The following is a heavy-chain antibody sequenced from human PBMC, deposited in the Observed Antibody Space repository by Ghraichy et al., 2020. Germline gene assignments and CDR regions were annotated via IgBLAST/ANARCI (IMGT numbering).Heavy chain of an antibody. Sequence: SETLSLTCAVYGGSFSGYYWSWIRQPPGKGLEWIGEINHSGSTNYNPSLKSRVTISVDTSKNQFSLKLSSVTAADTAVYYCARVYSSSWYLYYFDYWGQGTLVTVSS. D-gene: IGHD6-13*01. V-gene: IGHV4-34*01. CDR3: ARVYSSSWYLYYFDY. CDR1: GGSFSGYY. J-gene: IGHJ4*02. CDR2: INHSGST.